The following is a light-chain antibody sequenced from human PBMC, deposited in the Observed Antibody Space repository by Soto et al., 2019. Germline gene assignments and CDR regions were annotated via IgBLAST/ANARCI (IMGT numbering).Light chain of an antibody. V-gene: IGKV1-6*01. CDR1: QGIRND. CDR2: AAS. CDR3: LQAYNYPPT. Sequence: AIQMTQSPSSLSASVGDRVTITCRARQGIRNDLGWYQQKPGKAPKLLIYAASSLQSGFPSRFSGSGSGTDFTLTISSLQPEDFATYYCLQAYNYPPTFGQGTKVEIK. J-gene: IGKJ1*01.